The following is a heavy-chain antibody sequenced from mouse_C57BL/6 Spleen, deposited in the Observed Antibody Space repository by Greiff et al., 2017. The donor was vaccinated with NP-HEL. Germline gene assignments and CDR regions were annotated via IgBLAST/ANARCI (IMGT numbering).Heavy chain of an antibody. D-gene: IGHD2-3*01. J-gene: IGHJ4*01. CDR3: ARRIYDGYYYAMDY. CDR2: INPSTGGT. V-gene: IGHV1-42*01. Sequence: VQLQQSGPELVKPGASVKISCKASGYSFTGYYMNWVKQSPEKSLEWIGEINPSTGGTTYNQKFKAKATLTVDKSSSTAYMQLKSLTSEDSAVYYCARRIYDGYYYAMDYWGQGTSVTVSS. CDR1: GYSFTGYY.